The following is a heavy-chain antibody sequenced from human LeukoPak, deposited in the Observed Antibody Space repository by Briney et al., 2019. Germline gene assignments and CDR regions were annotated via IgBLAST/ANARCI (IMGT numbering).Heavy chain of an antibody. D-gene: IGHD3-22*01. Sequence: GGSLRLSCAASGFTFSSYGMHWVRQAPGKGLEWVAFIRYDGSNKYYADSVRGRFTISRDNTKNTLYLQMNSLRAEDTAVYYCAKRGYYYDSSGYYIFDYWGQGTLVTVSS. J-gene: IGHJ4*02. CDR3: AKRGYYYDSSGYYIFDY. CDR2: IRYDGSNK. V-gene: IGHV3-30*02. CDR1: GFTFSSYG.